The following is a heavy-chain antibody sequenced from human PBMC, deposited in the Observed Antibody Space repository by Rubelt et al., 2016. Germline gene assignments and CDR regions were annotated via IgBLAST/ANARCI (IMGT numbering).Heavy chain of an antibody. Sequence: YYADSVKGRFTISRDNAKNSLYLQMNSLRAEDTAVYYCAKGPDSGYDYWGQGTLVTVSS. CDR3: AKGPDSGYDY. J-gene: IGHJ4*02. D-gene: IGHD5-12*01. V-gene: IGHV3-48*01.